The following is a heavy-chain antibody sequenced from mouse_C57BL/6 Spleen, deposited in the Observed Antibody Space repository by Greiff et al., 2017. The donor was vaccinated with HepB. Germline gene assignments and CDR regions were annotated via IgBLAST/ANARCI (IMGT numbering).Heavy chain of an antibody. Sequence: VQLQQSGPELVKPGASVKIPCKASGYTFTDYNMDWVKQSHGKSLEWIGDINPNNGGTIYNQKFKGKATLTVDKSSSTAYMELRSLTSEDTAVYYCARKDYGSSYEFDYWGQGTTLTVSS. CDR2: INPNNGGT. CDR1: GYTFTDYN. CDR3: ARKDYGSSYEFDY. D-gene: IGHD1-1*01. V-gene: IGHV1-18*01. J-gene: IGHJ2*01.